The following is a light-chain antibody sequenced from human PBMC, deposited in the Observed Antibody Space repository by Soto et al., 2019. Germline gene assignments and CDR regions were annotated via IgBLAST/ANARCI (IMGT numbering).Light chain of an antibody. V-gene: IGLV2-14*01. J-gene: IGLJ2*01. Sequence: QSALTQPASVSGSPGQSITISCTRTSSDVGGYNYVSWYQQYPGKAPKLMIYDVSNRPSGVSNRFSGSKSGNTASLTISGLQAEDEADYYCSSYTSSSTVVFGGGTKLTVL. CDR1: SSDVGGYNY. CDR2: DVS. CDR3: SSYTSSSTVV.